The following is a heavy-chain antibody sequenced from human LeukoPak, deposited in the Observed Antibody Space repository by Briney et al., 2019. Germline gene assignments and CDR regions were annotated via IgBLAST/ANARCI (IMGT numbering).Heavy chain of an antibody. CDR1: GFTFSGYW. J-gene: IGHJ4*02. CDR3: ARHRFIDTAGTLFDY. CDR2: IKYDGGEK. V-gene: IGHV3-7*01. Sequence: GGSLRLSCAASGFTFSGYWMSWVRQAPGKGLEWVANIKYDGGEKNYVDSVKGRFPISRDNSKNVLYLQMNSLRAEDTAVYYCARHRFIDTAGTLFDYWGQGTLVTVSS. D-gene: IGHD6-13*01.